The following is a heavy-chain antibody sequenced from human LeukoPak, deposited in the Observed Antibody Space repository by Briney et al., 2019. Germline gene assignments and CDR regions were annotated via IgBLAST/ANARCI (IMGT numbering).Heavy chain of an antibody. V-gene: IGHV4-30-4*01. D-gene: IGHD4-17*01. CDR2: IYYSENT. Sequence: SQTLSLTCTVSGGSISSGDYYWSWIRQPPGKGLEWTGYIYYSENTYYNPSLKSRVTMSVDTSKNQFSLKLSSVTAADTAVYYCARSWGGDYALNSWGQGTLVTVSS. J-gene: IGHJ4*02. CDR1: GGSISSGDYY. CDR3: ARSWGGDYALNS.